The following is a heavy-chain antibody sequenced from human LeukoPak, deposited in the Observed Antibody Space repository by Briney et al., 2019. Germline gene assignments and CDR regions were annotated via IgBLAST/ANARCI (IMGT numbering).Heavy chain of an antibody. J-gene: IGHJ3*02. D-gene: IGHD3-10*01. CDR1: GDSVSTTNYY. Sequence: PSETLSLTCTVSGDSVSTTNYYWGWIQQPPGKGLEWIGSIYHSGSTYYNPSLKSRVTISVDTSKNQFSLKLSSVTAADTAVYYCARDYGSGSYRRGASDIWGQGTMVTVSS. CDR3: ARDYGSGSYRRGASDI. V-gene: IGHV4-39*07. CDR2: IYHSGST.